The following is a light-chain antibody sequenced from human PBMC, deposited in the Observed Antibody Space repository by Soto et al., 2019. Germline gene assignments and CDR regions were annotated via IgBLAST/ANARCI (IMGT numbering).Light chain of an antibody. CDR3: SSYTSSTTLYV. CDR1: SSDVGSYDF. J-gene: IGLJ1*01. CDR2: DVS. V-gene: IGLV2-14*03. Sequence: QSALTQPASVSGSPGQSITISCTGTSSDVGSYDFVSWYQQHPGKAPKVMIYDVSNRPSGVSSRFSGSKSGSTASLTISGLQAEDEADYYCSSYTSSTTLYVFGTGTKLTVL.